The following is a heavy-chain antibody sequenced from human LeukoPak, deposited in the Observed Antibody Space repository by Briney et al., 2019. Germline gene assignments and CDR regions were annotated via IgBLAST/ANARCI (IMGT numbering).Heavy chain of an antibody. CDR1: GGSITSYY. Sequence: SETLSLTCTVSGGSITSYYWSWVRQPPGKGLEWIGYMHYSGGATYYPSLKSRVAMSIDASKNQFSLKLSSVTAADTAVCYCARDIRVVGATHYFDQWGQGTLVTVSS. V-gene: IGHV4-59*01. D-gene: IGHD1-26*01. CDR3: ARDIRVVGATHYFDQ. J-gene: IGHJ4*02. CDR2: MHYSGGA.